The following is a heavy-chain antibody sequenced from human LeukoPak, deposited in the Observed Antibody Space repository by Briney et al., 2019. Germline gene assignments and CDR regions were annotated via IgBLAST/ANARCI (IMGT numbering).Heavy chain of an antibody. Sequence: ASVKVSCKASGYTFTGYYIHWVRQAPGQGLEWMGWINPNSGGTNYAQKFQGRVTMTRDTSISTAYMELSRLRSDDTAVYYCARGYYGDSRRYYYGMDVWGQGTTVTVSS. D-gene: IGHD4-17*01. CDR2: INPNSGGT. CDR3: ARGYYGDSRRYYYGMDV. J-gene: IGHJ6*02. CDR1: GYTFTGYY. V-gene: IGHV1-2*02.